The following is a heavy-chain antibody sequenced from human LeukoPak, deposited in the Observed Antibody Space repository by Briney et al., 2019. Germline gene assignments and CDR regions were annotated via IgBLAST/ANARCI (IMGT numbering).Heavy chain of an antibody. J-gene: IGHJ6*02. CDR1: GGAFSGYY. CDR3: AREIVVVVAATRLSYYYGMDV. Sequence: SETLSLTCAVYGGAFSGYYWSWLRQPPGKGLEWIGEINHSGSTDYNPSLKSRVTISVDTSKNQFSLKLSSVTAADTAVYYCAREIVVVVAATRLSYYYGMDVWGQGTTVTVSS. V-gene: IGHV4-34*01. CDR2: INHSGST. D-gene: IGHD2-15*01.